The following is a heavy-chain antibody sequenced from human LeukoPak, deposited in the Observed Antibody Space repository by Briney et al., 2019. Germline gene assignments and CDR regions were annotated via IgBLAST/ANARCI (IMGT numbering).Heavy chain of an antibody. Sequence: GGSLRLSCAVSGLNFRSFWMSWVRQAPGKGLEWVANIKQDETEKFYVDSVKGRFTISRDNAKNSLYLQMNSLRVEDSDVYYCARGFYFSMTELYYLDLWGRGTLVTVSS. CDR1: GLNFRSFW. V-gene: IGHV3-7*04. D-gene: IGHD2-15*01. J-gene: IGHJ2*01. CDR3: ARGFYFSMTELYYLDL. CDR2: IKQDETEK.